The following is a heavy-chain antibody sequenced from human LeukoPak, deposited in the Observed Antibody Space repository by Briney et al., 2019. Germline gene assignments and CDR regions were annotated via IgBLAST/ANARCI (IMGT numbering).Heavy chain of an antibody. J-gene: IGHJ5*02. V-gene: IGHV1-24*01. Sequence: GASVKVSCKVSGYTLTELSIHWVRQAPGKGLEWMGGFDREDGETIYAQKFQGRVIMTEDTSTDTAYMELRSLRSEDTALYYCATRLMMVRGVNHWFDPWGQGTLVTVSS. CDR1: GYTLTELS. CDR3: ATRLMMVRGVNHWFDP. CDR2: FDREDGET. D-gene: IGHD3-10*01.